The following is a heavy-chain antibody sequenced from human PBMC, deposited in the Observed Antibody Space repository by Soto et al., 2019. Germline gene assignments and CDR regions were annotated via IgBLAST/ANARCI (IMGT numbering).Heavy chain of an antibody. CDR3: ARGHCSRTSCYTGGYYYYPMDV. CDR2: ISSDSRYI. J-gene: IGHJ6*02. D-gene: IGHD2-2*01. V-gene: IGHV3-21*01. CDR1: GFTLSAHT. Sequence: PGGSLRLSCAASGFTLSAHTMNWVRQAPGKGPEWVSSISSDSRYIYYADSVKGRFTISRDNARNSLDLQMNNLRAEDTAVYHCARGHCSRTSCYTGGYYYYPMDVWGQGTTVTVSS.